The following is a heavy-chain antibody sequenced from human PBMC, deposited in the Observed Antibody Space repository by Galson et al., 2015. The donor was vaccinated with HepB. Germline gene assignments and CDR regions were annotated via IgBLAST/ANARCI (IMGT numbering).Heavy chain of an antibody. CDR1: GFIFNSYS. CDR3: ARDGGDYYFDNSGSFHYYYGMDV. CDR2: VTSSSAHI. J-gene: IGHJ6*02. D-gene: IGHD3-22*01. V-gene: IGHV3-21*01. Sequence: SLRLSCAASGFIFNSYSMNWVRQAPGKGLEWVSSVTSSSAHIYYADSVKGRFTISRDNAKNSLYLQMNSLRAEDTAVYYCARDGGDYYFDNSGSFHYYYGMDVWGQGTTVTVSS.